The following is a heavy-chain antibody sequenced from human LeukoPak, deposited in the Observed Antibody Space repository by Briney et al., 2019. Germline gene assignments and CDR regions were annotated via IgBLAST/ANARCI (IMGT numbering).Heavy chain of an antibody. CDR2: INPNSGGT. CDR3: ARSLSMYSSGWYYFDY. Sequence: ASVKVSCKASGYTFTGYYMHWVRQAPGQGLEWMGRINPNSGGTNYAQKFQGWVTMTRDTSISTAYMELSRLRSDDTAVYYCARSLSMYSSGWYYFDYWGQGTLVTVSS. CDR1: GYTFTGYY. J-gene: IGHJ4*02. V-gene: IGHV1-2*04. D-gene: IGHD6-19*01.